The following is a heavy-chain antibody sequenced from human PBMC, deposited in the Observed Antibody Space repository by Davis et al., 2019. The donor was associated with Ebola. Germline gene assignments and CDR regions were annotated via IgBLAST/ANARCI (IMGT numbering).Heavy chain of an antibody. Sequence: GESLKISCAASGITFSDHYMDWVRQGPGKGLEWVGRTRNKANSYSTEYAASVRGRFIVSRDDAHNSLFLQMNSLKTEDTAVYYCARAGSSSWRDLDYWGQGTLVTVSS. CDR3: ARAGSSSWRDLDY. J-gene: IGHJ4*02. V-gene: IGHV3-72*01. CDR1: GITFSDHY. CDR2: TRNKANSYST. D-gene: IGHD6-13*01.